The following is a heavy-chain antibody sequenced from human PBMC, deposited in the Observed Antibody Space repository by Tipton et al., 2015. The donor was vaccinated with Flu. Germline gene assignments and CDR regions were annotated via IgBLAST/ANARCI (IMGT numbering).Heavy chain of an antibody. Sequence: TLSLTCTVSGDSVTTAGYYWTWIRQPPGKGLEYIGQIYNSGNINNNPSLRSRVTISVDTSKSQFSLKLTSVTAADTAVYYCARERLGEYNSAGYPESWGQGTLVSVSP. V-gene: IGHV4-61*08. CDR2: IYNSGNI. J-gene: IGHJ5*02. CDR3: ARERLGEYNSAGYPES. CDR1: GDSVTTAGYY. D-gene: IGHD2/OR15-2a*01.